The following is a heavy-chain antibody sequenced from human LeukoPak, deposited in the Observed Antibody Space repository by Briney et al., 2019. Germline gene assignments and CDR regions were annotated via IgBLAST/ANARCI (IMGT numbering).Heavy chain of an antibody. V-gene: IGHV5-51*01. CDR3: ARRYCYSTSCYVLHAFDI. J-gene: IGHJ3*02. CDR2: IYPGDSDT. CDR1: GYSFTDYW. D-gene: IGHD2-2*01. Sequence: GESLKISCQASGYSFTDYWIAWVRQMPGKGLEYMGIIYPGDSDTRYSPSFQGQVTISVDRSISTAYLQWSSLKASDTAMYYCARRYCYSTSCYVLHAFDIWGQGTMVTVSS.